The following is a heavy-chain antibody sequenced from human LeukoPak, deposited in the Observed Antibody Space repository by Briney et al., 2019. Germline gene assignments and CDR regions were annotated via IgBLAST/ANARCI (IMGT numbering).Heavy chain of an antibody. V-gene: IGHV3-15*01. D-gene: IGHD3-22*01. Sequence: GGSLRLSCAASGFTYSNAWMTWVREAPGKGLEWVGRIKSKTDGGTTDYAAPVKGRFTIPRDDSKNTLYLQMNSLKTEDTAVYYCTMPAPHNYYDRFDYWGQGTLVTVSS. CDR2: IKSKTDGGTT. CDR3: TMPAPHNYYDRFDY. J-gene: IGHJ4*02. CDR1: GFTYSNAW.